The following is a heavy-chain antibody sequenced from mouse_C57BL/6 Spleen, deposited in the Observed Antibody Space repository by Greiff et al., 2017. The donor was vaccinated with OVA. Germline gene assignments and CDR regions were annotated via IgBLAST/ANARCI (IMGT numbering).Heavy chain of an antibody. V-gene: IGHV1-54*01. D-gene: IGHD2-5*01. CDR2: INPGSGGT. CDR3: ATYYSNYASWFAY. Sequence: VQLQQSGAELVRPGTSVKVSCKASGYAFTNYLIEWVKQRPGQGLEWIGVINPGSGGTNYNEKFKGKATLTADKSSSTAYMQLSSLTSEDSAVYFCATYYSNYASWFAYWGQGTLVTVSA. CDR1: GYAFTNYL. J-gene: IGHJ3*01.